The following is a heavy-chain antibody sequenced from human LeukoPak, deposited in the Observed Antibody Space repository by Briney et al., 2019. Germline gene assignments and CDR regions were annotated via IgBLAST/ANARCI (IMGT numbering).Heavy chain of an antibody. V-gene: IGHV4-59*01. CDR1: GGSISSYY. CDR2: IYYSGSI. Sequence: PSETLSLTCTVSGGSISSYYWSWIRQPPGKGLEWIGYIYYSGSINYIPSLKSRVTISVDTSKNQFSLKLSSVTAADTAVYYCARSYYYYDSSGYYRHYYYYYGMDVWGQGTTVTVSS. D-gene: IGHD3-22*01. CDR3: ARSYYYYDSSGYYRHYYYYYGMDV. J-gene: IGHJ6*02.